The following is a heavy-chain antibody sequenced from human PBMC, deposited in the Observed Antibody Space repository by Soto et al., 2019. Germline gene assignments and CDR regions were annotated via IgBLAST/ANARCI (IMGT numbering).Heavy chain of an antibody. CDR2: IYPGDSDT. V-gene: IGHV5-51*01. J-gene: IGHJ3*02. CDR1: GYSFTSYW. D-gene: IGHD2-2*01. CDR3: ARTKVPRQGLDSGVVPAAQDAFDI. Sequence: PGESLKISCKGSGYSFTSYWIGWVRQMPGKGLEWMGIIYPGDSDTRYSPSSQGQVTISADKSISTAYLQWSSLKASDTAMYYCARTKVPRQGLDSGVVPAAQDAFDIWGQGTMVTVSS.